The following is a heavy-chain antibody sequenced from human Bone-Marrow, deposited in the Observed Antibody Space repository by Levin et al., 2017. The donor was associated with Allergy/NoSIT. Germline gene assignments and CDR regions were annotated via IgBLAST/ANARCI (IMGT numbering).Heavy chain of an antibody. CDR3: ANLGPMESGSYYFFY. CDR2: ISGSGDST. CDR1: GFNFSIYA. V-gene: IGHV3-23*01. J-gene: IGHJ4*02. Sequence: TGGSLRLSCAASGFNFSIYAMSWVRQAPGKGLEWVSSISGSGDSTYYADSVRGRFTISRDNSKKMLFLEMNSLRAEDTAIYYCANLGPMESGSYYFFYWGQGTLVTVSS. D-gene: IGHD1-26*01.